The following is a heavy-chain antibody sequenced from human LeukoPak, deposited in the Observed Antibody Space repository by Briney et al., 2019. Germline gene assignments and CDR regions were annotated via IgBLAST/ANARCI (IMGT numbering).Heavy chain of an antibody. CDR1: GYTFSTYA. J-gene: IGHJ4*02. D-gene: IGHD3-22*01. CDR3: AKDRRSSNYYKIAY. CDR2: ISNSGDST. Sequence: GGSLRLSCAASGYTFSTYAMNWVRRAPGKGLEWVSGISNSGDSTYYAEPVKGRFTISRDNSKNTLYLQMNSLRAEDTAVYYCAKDRRSSNYYKIAYWGQGTLVTVSA. V-gene: IGHV3-23*01.